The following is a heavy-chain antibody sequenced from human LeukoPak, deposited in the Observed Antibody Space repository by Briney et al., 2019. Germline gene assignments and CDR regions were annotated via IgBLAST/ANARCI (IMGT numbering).Heavy chain of an antibody. Sequence: SQTLSLTCTVSGGSISSGSYYWSWIRQPAGKGLEWIGRIYTSGSTNYNPSLKSRVTISVDTSKNQFSLKLGSVTAADTAVYYCARHRSKWLQSSFDYWGQGTLVTVSS. J-gene: IGHJ4*02. CDR2: IYTSGST. D-gene: IGHD5-24*01. CDR3: ARHRSKWLQSSFDY. V-gene: IGHV4-61*02. CDR1: GGSISSGSYY.